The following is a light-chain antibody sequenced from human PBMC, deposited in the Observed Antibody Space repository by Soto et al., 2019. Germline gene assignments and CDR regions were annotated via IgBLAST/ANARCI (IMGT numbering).Light chain of an antibody. CDR3: QQYHNWPPIT. CDR1: QSVSSNY. Sequence: EIVLTQSPGTLSLSPGERATLSCRASQSVSSNYLAWYQQKPGQAPKVLIYRASSRATGIPDRFSGSGSGTEFTLTISSLQSEDSAVYYCQQYHNWPPITFGQGTRLEN. V-gene: IGKV3-20*01. CDR2: RAS. J-gene: IGKJ5*01.